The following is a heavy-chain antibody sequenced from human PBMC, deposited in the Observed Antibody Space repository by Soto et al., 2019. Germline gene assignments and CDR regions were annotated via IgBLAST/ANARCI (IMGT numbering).Heavy chain of an antibody. J-gene: IGHJ4*02. CDR2: ISWNSGSI. Sequence: SLRISDEGRGCTFGDYAMHRVRQDPGKGLEWVSGISWNSGSIGYADSVKGRFTISRDNAKNSLYLQMNSLRAEDTALYYCAKAVRFGEFFDYWGQGTLVTVSS. D-gene: IGHD3-10*01. V-gene: IGHV3-9*01. CDR3: AKAVRFGEFFDY. CDR1: GCTFGDYA.